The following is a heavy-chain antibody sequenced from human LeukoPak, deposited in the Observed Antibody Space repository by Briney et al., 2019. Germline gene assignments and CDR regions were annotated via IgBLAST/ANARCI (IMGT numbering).Heavy chain of an antibody. CDR3: ARLEYPYYYYGMDV. V-gene: IGHV5-51*01. D-gene: IGHD1-1*01. Sequence: PGESLKISCKASGYTFSDYWIGWVRQMPGQGLEWMGIIYPGDSDTRYSPSFQGQVTISADKSISTAYLQWSSLKASDTAMYYCARLEYPYYYYGMDVWGQGTTVTVSS. CDR2: IYPGDSDT. CDR1: GYTFSDYW. J-gene: IGHJ6*02.